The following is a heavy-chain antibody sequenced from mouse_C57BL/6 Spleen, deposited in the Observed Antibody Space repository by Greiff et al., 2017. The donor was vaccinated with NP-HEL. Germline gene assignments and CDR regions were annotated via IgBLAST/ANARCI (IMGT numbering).Heavy chain of an antibody. Sequence: EVQLQQSGPGLVKPSQSLSLTCSVTGYSITSGYYWNWIRQFPGNKLEWMGYISYDGSNNYNPSLKNRISITRDTSKNQFFLKLNSVTTEDTATYYCARGGYYGNRYAMDYWGQGTSVTVSS. CDR3: ARGGYYGNRYAMDY. J-gene: IGHJ4*01. D-gene: IGHD2-1*01. CDR2: ISYDGSN. V-gene: IGHV3-6*01. CDR1: GYSITSGYY.